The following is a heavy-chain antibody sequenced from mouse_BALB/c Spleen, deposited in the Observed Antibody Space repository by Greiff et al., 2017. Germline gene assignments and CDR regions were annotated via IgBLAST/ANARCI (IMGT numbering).Heavy chain of an antibody. CDR1: GYTFTSYW. D-gene: IGHD2-3*01. V-gene: IGHV1S81*02. CDR2: INPSNGRT. CDR3: ARSSRDGYYVSYAMDY. J-gene: IGHJ4*01. Sequence: VQLQQPGAELVKPGASVKLSCKASGYTFTSYWMHWVKQRPGQGLEWIGEINPSNGRTNYNEKFKSKATLTVDKSSSTAYMQLSSLTSEDSAVYYCARSSRDGYYVSYAMDYWGQGTSVTVSS.